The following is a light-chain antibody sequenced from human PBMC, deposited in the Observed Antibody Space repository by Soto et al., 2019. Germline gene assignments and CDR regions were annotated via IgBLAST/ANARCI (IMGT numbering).Light chain of an antibody. CDR3: QHSDSSPPWT. CDR2: RAS. CDR1: QSISTY. V-gene: IGKV1-39*01. Sequence: DIQMTQSPSPLSASVGDRVTISCRASQSISTYLNWSQQKPGTAPKLLIYRASSVKSGVPPRFSGSGSGRDFTLNISSLRPEDIATYFCQHSDSSPPWTFGQGTKVEVK. J-gene: IGKJ1*01.